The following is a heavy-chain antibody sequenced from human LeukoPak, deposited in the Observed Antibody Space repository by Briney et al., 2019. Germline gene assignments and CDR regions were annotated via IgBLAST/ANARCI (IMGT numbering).Heavy chain of an antibody. D-gene: IGHD3-22*01. CDR3: ARVGGGDLRESSGYRVDI. V-gene: IGHV1-18*01. J-gene: IGHJ3*02. CDR1: GYTFTSYG. CDR2: ISAYNGNT. Sequence: GASVKVSCKASGYTFTSYGISWVRQAPGQGLEWMGWISAYNGNTNYAQKFQGRVTITADKSTSTAYMELSSLRSEDTAVYYCARVGGGDLRESSGYRVDIWGQGTMVTVSS.